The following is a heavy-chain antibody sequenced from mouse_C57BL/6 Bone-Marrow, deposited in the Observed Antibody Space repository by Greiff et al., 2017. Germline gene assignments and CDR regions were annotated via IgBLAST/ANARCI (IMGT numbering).Heavy chain of an antibody. D-gene: IGHD1-1*01. Sequence: EVQVVESGGDLVKPGGSLKLSCAASGFTFSSYGMSWVRQTPEKRLEWVATISSGGSYTYYPDSVKGRFTISRDNAKNTLYLQMSSLKSEDTAMYYCARLYGSSPYYFDYWGQGTTLTVSS. V-gene: IGHV5-6*01. CDR2: ISSGGSYT. CDR3: ARLYGSSPYYFDY. J-gene: IGHJ2*01. CDR1: GFTFSSYG.